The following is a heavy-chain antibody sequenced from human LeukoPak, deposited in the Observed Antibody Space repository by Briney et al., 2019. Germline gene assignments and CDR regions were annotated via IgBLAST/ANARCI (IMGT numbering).Heavy chain of an antibody. J-gene: IGHJ4*02. V-gene: IGHV4-34*01. CDR1: GRSFSGYY. CDR3: ARGVRYGSGYYYFDY. Sequence: AETLSLTCAVYGRSFSGYYWSSIRQPPGKGREWIGEINHSGSTNYNPSLKSRVTISVDTSKNQFSLKLTSVTAADTAVYYCARGVRYGSGYYYFDYWGQGTLVTVSS. D-gene: IGHD3-22*01. CDR2: INHSGST.